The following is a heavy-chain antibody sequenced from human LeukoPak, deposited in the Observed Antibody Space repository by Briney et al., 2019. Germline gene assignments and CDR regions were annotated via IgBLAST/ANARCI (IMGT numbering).Heavy chain of an antibody. CDR3: ARHVSWFGELWYSYYYGMDV. J-gene: IGHJ6*02. CDR2: IYYSGST. D-gene: IGHD3-10*01. V-gene: IGHV4-59*01. CDR1: GGSISSYY. Sequence: ASETLSLTCTVSGGSISSYYWSWIRQPPGKGLEWIGYIYYSGSTNYNPSLKSRVTISVDTSRNQFSLKLSSVTAADTAVYYCARHVSWFGELWYSYYYGMDVWGQGTTVTVSS.